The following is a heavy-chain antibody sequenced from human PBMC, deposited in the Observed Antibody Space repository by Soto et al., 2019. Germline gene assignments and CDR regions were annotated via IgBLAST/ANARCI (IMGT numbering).Heavy chain of an antibody. Sequence: GESLKISCKGSGYSFTSYWISWVRQMPGKGLEWMGRIDPSDSYTNYSPSFQGHVTISADKSISTAYLQWSSLKASDTAMYYCARHSRYYDSSGYYYYYYGMDVWGQGTTVTVSS. CDR3: ARHSRYYDSSGYYYYYYGMDV. J-gene: IGHJ6*02. V-gene: IGHV5-10-1*01. CDR2: IDPSDSYT. D-gene: IGHD3-22*01. CDR1: GYSFTSYW.